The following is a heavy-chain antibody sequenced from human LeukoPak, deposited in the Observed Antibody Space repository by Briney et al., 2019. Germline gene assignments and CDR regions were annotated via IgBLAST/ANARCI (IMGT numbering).Heavy chain of an antibody. V-gene: IGHV4-61*01. CDR1: GGSFSSGSYY. D-gene: IGHD4-23*01. J-gene: IGHJ4*02. CDR2: IYYSGST. Sequence: SETLSLTCTVSGGSFSSGSYYWSWIRQPPGKGLEWIGYIYYSGSTNYNPSLKSRVTISVDTSKNQFSLKLSSVTAADTAVYYCARWKGYGGIQSFDYWGQGTLVTVSS. CDR3: ARWKGYGGIQSFDY.